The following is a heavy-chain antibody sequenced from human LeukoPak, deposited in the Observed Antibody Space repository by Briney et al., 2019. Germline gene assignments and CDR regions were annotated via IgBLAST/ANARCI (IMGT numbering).Heavy chain of an antibody. CDR3: AKGIYGYSYGLFDY. V-gene: IGHV3-23*01. D-gene: IGHD5-18*01. J-gene: IGHJ4*02. CDR2: ISGSGGST. CDR1: GFTFRSYA. Sequence: GGSLRLSXAASGFTFRSYAMSWVRQAPGKGLEWVSAISGSGGSTYYADSVKGRFTISRDNSKNTLYLQMNSLRAEDTAVYYCAKGIYGYSYGLFDYWGQGTLVTVSS.